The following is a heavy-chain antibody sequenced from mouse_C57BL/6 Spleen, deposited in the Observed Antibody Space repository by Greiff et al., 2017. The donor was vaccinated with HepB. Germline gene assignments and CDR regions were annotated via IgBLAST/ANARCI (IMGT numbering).Heavy chain of an antibody. Sequence: QVQLQQSGPELVKPGASVKISCKASGYAFSSSWMNWVKQRPGKGLEWIGRIYPGDGDTNYNGKFKGKATLTADKSSSTAYMQLSSLTSEDSAVYFCARGLRGGDYWGQGTSVTVSS. V-gene: IGHV1-82*01. CDR1: GYAFSSSW. D-gene: IGHD1-1*01. CDR3: ARGLRGGDY. J-gene: IGHJ4*01. CDR2: IYPGDGDT.